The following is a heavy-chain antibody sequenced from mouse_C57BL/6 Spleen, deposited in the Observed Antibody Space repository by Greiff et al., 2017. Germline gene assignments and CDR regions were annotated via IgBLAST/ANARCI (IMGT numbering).Heavy chain of an antibody. CDR1: GYAFSSYW. J-gene: IGHJ1*03. Sequence: QVQLQQSGAELVKHGASVKISCKASGYAFSSYWMNWVKQRPGKGLEWIGQIYPGDGDTNYNGKFKGKATLTADKSSSTAYMQLSSLTSEDSAVYFCARLFITTVVGYFDVWGTGTTVTVSS. D-gene: IGHD1-1*01. V-gene: IGHV1-80*01. CDR3: ARLFITTVVGYFDV. CDR2: IYPGDGDT.